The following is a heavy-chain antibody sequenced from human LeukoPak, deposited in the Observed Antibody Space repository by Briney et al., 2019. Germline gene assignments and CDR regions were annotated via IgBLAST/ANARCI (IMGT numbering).Heavy chain of an antibody. CDR3: AKDSAKKYDDY. V-gene: IGHV3-11*01. CDR2: ISGSGSTT. J-gene: IGHJ4*02. D-gene: IGHD2/OR15-2a*01. CDR1: GFTFSDYY. Sequence: GGSVRLSCGASGFTFSDYYMSWIRQAPGKGLEWVSYISGSGSTTYYADSVKGRFTISRDNAKNTLYLQMNSLRAEDTAVYYCAKDSAKKYDDYWGQGTLVTVSS.